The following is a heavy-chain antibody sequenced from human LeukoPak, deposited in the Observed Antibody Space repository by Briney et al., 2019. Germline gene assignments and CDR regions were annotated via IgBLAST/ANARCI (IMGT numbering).Heavy chain of an antibody. J-gene: IGHJ6*03. D-gene: IGHD6-6*01. Sequence: PSETLSLTCTVSGASISTYYWSWIRQPPGKGLEWIAFISYSGYTNYNPSLKSRVIISVDTSKNQFSLNLSSVTAADTALYYCARDWGVGGRPGYMDVWGKGTTVTVSS. CDR3: ARDWGVGGRPGYMDV. CDR2: ISYSGYT. CDR1: GASISTYY. V-gene: IGHV4-59*01.